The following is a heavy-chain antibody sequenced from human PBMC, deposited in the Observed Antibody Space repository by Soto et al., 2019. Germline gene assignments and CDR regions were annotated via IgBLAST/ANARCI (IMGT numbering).Heavy chain of an antibody. CDR1: GFNFRMYE. CDR2: ISSSGLTT. V-gene: IGHV3-48*03. Sequence: LRLSCQASGFNFRMYEMHWVRKAPGKGLEWVSYISSSGLTTYYADFAEGRFTISRDNAKDSLYLHLNSLRVGDTAVYYCARYGTRGDWWGLGTQVTVAA. J-gene: IGHJ5*01. D-gene: IGHD3-10*01. CDR3: ARYGTRGDW.